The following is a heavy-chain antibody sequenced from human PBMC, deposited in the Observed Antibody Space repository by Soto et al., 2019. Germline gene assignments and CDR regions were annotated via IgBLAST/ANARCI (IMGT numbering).Heavy chain of an antibody. CDR1: GYTFSNYG. CDR3: ARVVPGAEAWFGP. D-gene: IGHD2-2*01. Sequence: ASVKVSCKTAGYTFSNYGITWVRRAPGQPLEWRGWISLYSDGTNYAQKFQGRVSMTTDTSTTTAYMELRSLRSDDTAVYYCARVVPGAEAWFGPWGQGTLVTVSS. J-gene: IGHJ5*02. V-gene: IGHV1-18*01. CDR2: ISLYSDGT.